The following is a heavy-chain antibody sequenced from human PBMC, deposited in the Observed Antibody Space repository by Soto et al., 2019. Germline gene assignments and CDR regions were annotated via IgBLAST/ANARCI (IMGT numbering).Heavy chain of an antibody. J-gene: IGHJ4*02. CDR3: ARGGFYGDYDFDY. D-gene: IGHD4-17*01. CDR1: GGSISSGGYS. Sequence: PSETLSLTCAVSGGSISSGGYSWSWIRQPPGKGLEWIGYIYHSGSTYYNPSLKSRVTISVDRSKNQFSLKLSSVTAADTAVYYCARGGFYGDYDFDYWGQGTLVTVSS. CDR2: IYHSGST. V-gene: IGHV4-30-2*01.